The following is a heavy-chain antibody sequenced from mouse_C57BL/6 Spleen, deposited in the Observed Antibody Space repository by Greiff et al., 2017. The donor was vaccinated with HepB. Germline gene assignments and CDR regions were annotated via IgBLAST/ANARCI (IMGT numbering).Heavy chain of an antibody. CDR3: ARSRVYPYAMDY. Sequence: QVQLKQPGAELVKPGASVKLSCKASGYTFTSYWMQWVKQRPGQGLEWIGEIDPSDSYTNYNQKFKGKATLTVDTSSSTAYMQLSSLTSEDSAVYYCARSRVYPYAMDYWGQGTSVTVSS. D-gene: IGHD3-3*01. CDR1: GYTFTSYW. V-gene: IGHV1-50*01. CDR2: IDPSDSYT. J-gene: IGHJ4*01.